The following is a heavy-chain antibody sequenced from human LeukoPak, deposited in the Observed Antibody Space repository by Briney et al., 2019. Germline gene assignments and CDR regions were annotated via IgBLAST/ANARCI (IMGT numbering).Heavy chain of an antibody. CDR2: IIPIFGTA. Sequence: SVKVSCKASGGTFSSYAISWVRQAPGQGLEWMGGIIPIFGTANYAQKFQGRVTITADESTSTAYMELSSLRSEDTAVYYCARCRITMVRGVIRKTFDCWGQGTLVTVSS. J-gene: IGHJ4*02. CDR3: ARCRITMVRGVIRKTFDC. V-gene: IGHV1-69*13. CDR1: GGTFSSYA. D-gene: IGHD3-10*01.